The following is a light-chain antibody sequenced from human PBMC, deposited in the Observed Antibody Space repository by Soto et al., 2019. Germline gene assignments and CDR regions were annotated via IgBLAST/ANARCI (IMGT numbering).Light chain of an antibody. V-gene: IGKV1-5*01. CDR2: DAS. Sequence: DIQMTQSPSTLSASVGDRVTITCRASQSISSWLAWYQQKPGKAPKLLIYDASSLESGVPSRFSGSGSGTEFPLTISSLQPDYFSTYYCQQYNSYSPDTFGQGTKLEIK. CDR1: QSISSW. CDR3: QQYNSYSPDT. J-gene: IGKJ2*01.